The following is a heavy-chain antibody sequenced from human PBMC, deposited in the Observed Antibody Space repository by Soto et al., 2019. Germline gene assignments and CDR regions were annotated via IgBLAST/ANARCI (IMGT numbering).Heavy chain of an antibody. D-gene: IGHD3-10*01. CDR1: GYPFSDNQ. CDR2: INPKSDDT. V-gene: IGHV1-2*02. CDR3: AREGPLSGGDYFGMDV. J-gene: IGHJ6*02. Sequence: QVQLVQSGSEVKKPGASVKVSCKASGYPFSDNQIHWLRRAPGQGLEWMGRINPKSDDTNYAQKFQGRVTMTRDTSIDTAYMDLSSLKSDDTAVYYCAREGPLSGGDYFGMDVWGQGTTVTVSS.